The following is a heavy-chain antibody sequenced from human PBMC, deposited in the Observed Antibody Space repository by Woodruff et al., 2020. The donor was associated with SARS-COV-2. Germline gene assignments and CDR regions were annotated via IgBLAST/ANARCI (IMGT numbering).Heavy chain of an antibody. CDR3: ARPGGDGFGNWFDP. J-gene: IGHJ5*02. CDR2: IIPIFGTA. D-gene: IGHD3-16*01. V-gene: IGHV1-69*01. Sequence: IGGIIPIFGTANYAQKFQGRVTITADESTSTAYMELSSLRSEDTAVYYCARPGGDGFGNWFDPWGQGTLVTVSS.